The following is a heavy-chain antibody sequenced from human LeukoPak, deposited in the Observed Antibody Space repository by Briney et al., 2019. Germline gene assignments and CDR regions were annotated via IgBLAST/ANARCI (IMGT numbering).Heavy chain of an antibody. CDR3: ARHDYDSSGYDY. CDR1: GGSISSYY. Sequence: TSETLSLTCTVSGGSISSYYWSWIRQPPGKGLEWIGYIYYSGSTNYNPSLKSRVTISVDTSKNQFSLKLSSVTAADTAVYHCARHDYDSSGYDYWGQGTLVAVSS. D-gene: IGHD3-22*01. J-gene: IGHJ4*02. V-gene: IGHV4-59*08. CDR2: IYYSGST.